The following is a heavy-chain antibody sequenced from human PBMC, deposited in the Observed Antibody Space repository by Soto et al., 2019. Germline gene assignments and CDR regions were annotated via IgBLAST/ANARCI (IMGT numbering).Heavy chain of an antibody. J-gene: IGHJ6*02. CDR2: IYPGDSDT. CDR3: ARASGLPAYYYYGMDV. V-gene: IGHV5-51*01. D-gene: IGHD5-18*01. CDR1: GYSLTSYW. Sequence: GESLKISSKGSGYSLTSYWIGWVRQMPGKGLEWMGIIYPGDSDTRYSPSFQGQGTISADKSISTAYLQWSSLKASDTAMYYCARASGLPAYYYYGMDVWGQGTTVTVSS.